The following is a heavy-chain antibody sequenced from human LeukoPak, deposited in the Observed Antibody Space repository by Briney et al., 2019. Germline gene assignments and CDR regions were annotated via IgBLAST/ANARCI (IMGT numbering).Heavy chain of an antibody. D-gene: IGHD3-22*01. CDR2: ISGSGGST. CDR1: GFTFSSYA. J-gene: IGHJ4*02. Sequence: GGSLRLSCAASGFTFSSYAMSWVRQAPGKGLEWVSAISGSGGSTYYADSVKGRFTISRDNSKNTLYLQMNSLRAEDTAVYYCARVCDDSSGCLDYWGQGTLVTVSS. CDR3: ARVCDDSSGCLDY. V-gene: IGHV3-23*01.